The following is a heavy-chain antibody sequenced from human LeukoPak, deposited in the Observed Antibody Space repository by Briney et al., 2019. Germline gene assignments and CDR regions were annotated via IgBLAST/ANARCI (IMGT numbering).Heavy chain of an antibody. CDR3: VKDRAAGSSSWYLDH. V-gene: IGHV3-33*06. CDR1: GFTFSFYG. CDR2: MWYDGSKK. J-gene: IGHJ4*02. Sequence: GRSLRLSCAASGFTFSFYGIHWIRQAPGKGLDWVAVMWYDGSKKYYADSVKGRFTISRDNSKNTLYLQMNSVRADDTAVYYCVKDRAAGSSSWYLDHWGQGTLVTVSS. D-gene: IGHD6-13*01.